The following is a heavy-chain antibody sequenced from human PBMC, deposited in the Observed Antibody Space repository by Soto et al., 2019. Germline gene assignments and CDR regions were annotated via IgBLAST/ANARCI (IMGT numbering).Heavy chain of an antibody. D-gene: IGHD5-12*01. J-gene: IGHJ6*02. CDR1: GFTFSSYA. CDR3: VKAVYSGYPPYYYAMDV. CDR2: ISYDGSNK. V-gene: IGHV3-30*14. Sequence: GGSLRLSCAASGFTFSSYAMHWVRQAPGKGLEWVAVISYDGSNKYYADSVKGRFTISRDNSKNTLYLQMSSLRAEDTALYYCVKAVYSGYPPYYYAMDVCGQVTSVNVSS.